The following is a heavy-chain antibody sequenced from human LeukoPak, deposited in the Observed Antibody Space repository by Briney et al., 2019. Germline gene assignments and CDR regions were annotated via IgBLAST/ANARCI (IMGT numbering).Heavy chain of an antibody. D-gene: IGHD1-1*01. CDR2: INHSGST. CDR1: GGSFSGYY. J-gene: IGHJ4*02. Sequence: SETLSLTCAVYGGSFSGYYWSWIRQPPGKGLEWIGEINHSGSTNYNPSLKSRVTISVGTSKNQFSLKLSSVTAADTAVYYCARGLAGTTFYWGQGTLVTVSS. V-gene: IGHV4-34*01. CDR3: ARGLAGTTFY.